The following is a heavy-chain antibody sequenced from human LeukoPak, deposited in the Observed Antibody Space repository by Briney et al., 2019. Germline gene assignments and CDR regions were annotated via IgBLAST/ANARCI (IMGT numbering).Heavy chain of an antibody. CDR3: ATMGYYDILTGPRAFDI. CDR2: ISYDGSNK. J-gene: IGHJ3*02. V-gene: IGHV3-30*04. Sequence: GGSLRLSCAASGFTFSSYAMHWVRQAPGKGLEWMAVISYDGSNKYYADSVKGRFTISRDNSKNTLYLQMNSLRAEDTAVYYCATMGYYDILTGPRAFDIWGQGTMVTVSS. D-gene: IGHD3-9*01. CDR1: GFTFSSYA.